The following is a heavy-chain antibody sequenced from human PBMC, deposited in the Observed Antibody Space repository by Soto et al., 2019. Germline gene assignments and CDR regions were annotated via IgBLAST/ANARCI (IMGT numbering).Heavy chain of an antibody. Sequence: QDQLVQSGAEVKKPGASVKVSCKASGYTFSSYGISWVRQAPGQGLEWLGWISASTSKTKYAQKFQGRVTMTTDRSTSTVDVELRGLRSDDTAVYYCARVEAAMSGHWFDPWGQGTLVTVSS. J-gene: IGHJ5*02. CDR3: ARVEAAMSGHWFDP. D-gene: IGHD2-2*01. V-gene: IGHV1-18*01. CDR1: GYTFSSYG. CDR2: ISASTSKT.